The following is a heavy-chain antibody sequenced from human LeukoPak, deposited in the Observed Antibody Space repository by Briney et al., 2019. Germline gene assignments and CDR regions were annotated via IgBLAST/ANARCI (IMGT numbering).Heavy chain of an antibody. CDR3: ARAECSGGSCYFDY. J-gene: IGHJ4*02. Sequence: MAGGSLRLSCAASGFTFSSYSMNWVRQVPGKGLEWVSSISSSSSYIYYADSVKGRFTISRDNAKNSLYLQMNSLRAEDTAVYYCARAECSGGSCYFDYWGQGTLVTVSS. CDR1: GFTFSSYS. D-gene: IGHD2-15*01. V-gene: IGHV3-21*01. CDR2: ISSSSSYI.